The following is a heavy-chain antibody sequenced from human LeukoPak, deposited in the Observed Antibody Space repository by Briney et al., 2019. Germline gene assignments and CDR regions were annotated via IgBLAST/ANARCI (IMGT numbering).Heavy chain of an antibody. J-gene: IGHJ6*02. CDR3: AKDAAGEDNYYYYYGMDV. CDR2: ICGSGGRT. D-gene: IGHD6-13*01. CDR1: GFTLSSYA. V-gene: IGHV3-23*01. Sequence: GGSLRLSCAASGFTLSSYAMSWVRQAPGKGLEWVSTICGSGGRTYYADSVKGRFTISRDNSKNTLYLQMNSLRAEDTAVYYCAKDAAGEDNYYYYYGMDVWGQGTTVTVSS.